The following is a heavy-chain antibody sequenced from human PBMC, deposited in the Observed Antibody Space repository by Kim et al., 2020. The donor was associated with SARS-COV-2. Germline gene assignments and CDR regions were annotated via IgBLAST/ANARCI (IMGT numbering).Heavy chain of an antibody. V-gene: IGHV4-59*08. CDR3: ARHSRDEAAAGH. J-gene: IGHJ4*02. CDR1: GGSISSYY. CDR2: IYYSGST. D-gene: IGHD6-13*01. Sequence: SETLSLTCTVSGGSISSYYWSWIRQPPGKGLEWIGYIYYSGSTNYNPSLKSRVTISVDTSKNQFSLKLSSVTAADTAVYYCARHSRDEAAAGHWGQGTLVTVSS.